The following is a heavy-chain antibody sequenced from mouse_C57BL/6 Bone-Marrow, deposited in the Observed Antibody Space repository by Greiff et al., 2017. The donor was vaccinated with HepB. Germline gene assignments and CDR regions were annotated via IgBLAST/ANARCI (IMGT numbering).Heavy chain of an antibody. V-gene: IGHV5-4*03. CDR1: GFTFSSYA. J-gene: IGHJ3*01. CDR2: ISDGGSYT. CDR3: ANYGYDGRFAY. D-gene: IGHD2-2*01. Sequence: EVKVVESGGGLVKPGGSLKLSCAASGFTFSSYAMSWVRQTPEKRLEWVATISDGGSYTYYPDNVKGRFTISRDNAKNNLYLQMSHLKSEDTAMYYCANYGYDGRFAYWGQGTLVTVSA.